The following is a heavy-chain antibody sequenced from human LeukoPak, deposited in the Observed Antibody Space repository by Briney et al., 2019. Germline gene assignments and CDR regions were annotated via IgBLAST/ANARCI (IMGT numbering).Heavy chain of an antibody. V-gene: IGHV4-34*01. D-gene: IGHD5-18*01. CDR3: VRVCRSYGSPDY. Sequence: SETLSLTCAVYGGSFSGYYWSWLRQLPGKGLEWIGEINHSGSTNYNPSLKSRVTISVDTSKNQFSLKLSPVTAADTAVYYCVRVCRSYGSPDYWGQGTLVTVSS. CDR1: GGSFSGYY. CDR2: INHSGST. J-gene: IGHJ4*02.